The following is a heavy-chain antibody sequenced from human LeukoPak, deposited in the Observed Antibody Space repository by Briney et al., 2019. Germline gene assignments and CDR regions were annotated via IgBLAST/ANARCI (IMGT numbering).Heavy chain of an antibody. CDR3: ARQSHTRGWTFAY. CDR1: GGSFSGYY. J-gene: IGHJ4*02. Sequence: SETLSLTCAVYGGSFSGYYWSWIRQPPGKGLEWIGEINHSGSTNYNPSLKSRVTISMDTSRNQFSLKLTSVTAADTAIYYCARQSHTRGWTFAYWGQGTLVTVSP. CDR2: INHSGST. V-gene: IGHV4-34*01. D-gene: IGHD6-19*01.